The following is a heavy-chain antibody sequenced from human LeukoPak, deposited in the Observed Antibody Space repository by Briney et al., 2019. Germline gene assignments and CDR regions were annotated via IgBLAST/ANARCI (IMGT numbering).Heavy chain of an antibody. Sequence: GGSLRLSCAASGFTVSSNYMSWVRQAPGKGLEWVSVIYSGGSTYYADSAKGRFTISRDNSKNTLYLQMNSLRAEDTAVYYCARDHDILTGYYFDYWGQGTLVTVSS. CDR1: GFTVSSNY. CDR2: IYSGGST. J-gene: IGHJ4*02. CDR3: ARDHDILTGYYFDY. V-gene: IGHV3-66*01. D-gene: IGHD3-9*01.